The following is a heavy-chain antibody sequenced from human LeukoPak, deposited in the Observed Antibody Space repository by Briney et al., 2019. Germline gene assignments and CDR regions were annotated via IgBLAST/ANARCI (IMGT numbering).Heavy chain of an antibody. CDR2: ISYDGSKK. CDR1: GFTFSNYG. CDR3: AKGGRDGYNSLDY. J-gene: IGHJ4*02. Sequence: GGSLRLSCAASGFTFSNYGMHWVRQAPGKGLEWVAVISYDGSKKDYADSVKGRFTISRDNSKNTLFLQMNSLSAEDTAVYYCAKGGRDGYNSLDYWGQGTLVIVSS. V-gene: IGHV3-30*18. D-gene: IGHD5-24*01.